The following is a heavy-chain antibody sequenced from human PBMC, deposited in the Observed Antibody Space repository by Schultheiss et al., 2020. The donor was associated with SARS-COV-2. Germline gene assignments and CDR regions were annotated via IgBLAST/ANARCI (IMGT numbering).Heavy chain of an antibody. CDR1: GGSISSYY. J-gene: IGHJ4*02. Sequence: SETLSLTCTVSGGSISSYYWSWIRQPPGKALEWIGRIYTSGSTNYSPSLKSRVTISVDTSKNQFSLKLSSVTAADTAVYYCARHCGGDCYGLDFDYWGQGSRVTVSS. D-gene: IGHD2-21*01. CDR3: ARHCGGDCYGLDFDY. CDR2: IYTSGST. V-gene: IGHV4-59*08.